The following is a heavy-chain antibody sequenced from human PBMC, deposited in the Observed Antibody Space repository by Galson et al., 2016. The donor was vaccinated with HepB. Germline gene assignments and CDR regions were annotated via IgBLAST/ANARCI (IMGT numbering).Heavy chain of an antibody. V-gene: IGHV3-11*04. CDR2: ISNSGGTI. D-gene: IGHD6-13*01. CDR3: ATSIATDGSAFDY. J-gene: IGHJ4*02. CDR1: GFIFSDYY. Sequence: SLRLSCAASGFIFSDYYMSWLRQAPGKGLEWVSYISNSGGTIYYADSVQGRFTISRDNAKDSLSLQMNSLRAEDTAVYYCATSIATDGSAFDYWGQGTLVAVSS.